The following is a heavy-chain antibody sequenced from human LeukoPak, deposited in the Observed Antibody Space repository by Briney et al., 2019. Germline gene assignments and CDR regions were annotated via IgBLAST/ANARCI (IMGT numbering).Heavy chain of an antibody. D-gene: IGHD3-10*01. CDR2: ISWNSGSI. CDR3: ARVSGGFGDLLRDLDY. V-gene: IGHV3-9*01. Sequence: GRSLRLSCAASGFTFDDYAMHWVRQAPGKGLEWVSGISWNSGSIGYADSVKGRFTISRDNAKNSLYLQMNSLRAEDTAIYYCARVSGGFGDLLRDLDYWGQGTLVSVSS. J-gene: IGHJ4*02. CDR1: GFTFDDYA.